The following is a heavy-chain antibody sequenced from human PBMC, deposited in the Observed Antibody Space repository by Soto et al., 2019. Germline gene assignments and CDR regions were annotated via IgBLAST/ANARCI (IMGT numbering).Heavy chain of an antibody. V-gene: IGHV1-18*04. D-gene: IGHD1-26*01. J-gene: IGHJ4*02. Sequence: QVQLVQSGAEVKKPGASVKLSCKASGYTFINYGLTWVRQAPGQGLEWVGWISANTGHTVYAQKFQARVTMTTHTSRSTAYMELRSLRSDDTAVYYCARRAVGGGYYVGRYWGQGTLVTVSS. CDR2: ISANTGHT. CDR1: GYTFINYG. CDR3: ARRAVGGGYYVGRY.